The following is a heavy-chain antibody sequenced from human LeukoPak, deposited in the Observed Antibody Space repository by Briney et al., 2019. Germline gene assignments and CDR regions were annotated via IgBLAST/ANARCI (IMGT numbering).Heavy chain of an antibody. CDR1: GFTVSNDY. J-gene: IGHJ5*01. Sequence: GGSLRLACAVSGFTVSNDYMSWVRQAPGKGLEWVSVIYGGGDTYYADSVRGRFTISRDNFQNTLFLQMDSLRAEDTAVYYCTRLLPSSHHFFDSWGQGTLVTVSS. D-gene: IGHD6-6*01. CDR2: IYGGGDT. V-gene: IGHV3-53*01. CDR3: TRLLPSSHHFFDS.